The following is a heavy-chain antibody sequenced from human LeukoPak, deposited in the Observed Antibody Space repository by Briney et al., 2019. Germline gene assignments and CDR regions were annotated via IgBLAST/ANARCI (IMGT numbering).Heavy chain of an antibody. CDR3: ARDGEYGTGSYYRGCFDY. J-gene: IGHJ4*02. Sequence: VASVTVPCKASGYSFTAFYIHWVRQAPGQGLEWMGWIHPRSGDTNYAYKFQGRDTMTRDTSISTAYMDLGSLGSDDTAVYYCARDGEYGTGSYYRGCFDYWGQGILVTVSS. D-gene: IGHD3-10*01. CDR2: IHPRSGDT. V-gene: IGHV1-2*02. CDR1: GYSFTAFY.